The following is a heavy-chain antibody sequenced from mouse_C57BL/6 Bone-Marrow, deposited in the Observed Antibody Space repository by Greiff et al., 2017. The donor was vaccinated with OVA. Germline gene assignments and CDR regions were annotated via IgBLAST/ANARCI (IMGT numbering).Heavy chain of an antibody. CDR1: GYTFTDYY. Sequence: VQLKESGPELVKPGASVKISCKASGYTFTDYYMNWVKQSHGKSLEWIGDINPNNGGTSYNQKFKGKATLTVDKSSSTAYMELRSLTSEDSAVYYCAREGLSSGYENSDYWGQGTTLTVSS. CDR2: INPNNGGT. D-gene: IGHD3-2*02. CDR3: AREGLSSGYENSDY. J-gene: IGHJ2*01. V-gene: IGHV1-26*01.